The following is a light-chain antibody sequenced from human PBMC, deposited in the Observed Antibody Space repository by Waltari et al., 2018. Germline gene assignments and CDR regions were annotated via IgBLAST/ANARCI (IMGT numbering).Light chain of an antibody. J-gene: IGKJ1*01. Sequence: DIVMTQSPDSLSVSLGERATINCKSSQSVLYSSNNKNFLAWYQQKPGQPPKLLIYWASTRQSGVPDRFSGSGSGTDFTLTISSLQAEEVAVYYCQQYYSTPWTFGQGTKVETK. V-gene: IGKV4-1*01. CDR1: QSVLYSSNNKNF. CDR3: QQYYSTPWT. CDR2: WAS.